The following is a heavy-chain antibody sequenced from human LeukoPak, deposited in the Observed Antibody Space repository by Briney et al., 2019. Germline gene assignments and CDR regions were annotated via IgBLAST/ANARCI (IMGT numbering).Heavy chain of an antibody. V-gene: IGHV3-23*01. Sequence: GGSLRLSCAASGFTFSSYAMSWVRQAPGKGLEWVSAIRGSGGTTYYADSVKGRFTISRDNSKNTLFLQMNSLRAEDTAVYHCAKDPHCTGTSCPPNWGQGTLVTVSS. D-gene: IGHD2-2*01. CDR2: IRGSGGTT. CDR1: GFTFSSYA. J-gene: IGHJ4*02. CDR3: AKDPHCTGTSCPPN.